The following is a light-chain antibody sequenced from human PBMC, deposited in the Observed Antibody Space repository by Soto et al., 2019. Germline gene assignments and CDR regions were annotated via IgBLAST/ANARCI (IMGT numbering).Light chain of an antibody. CDR2: GAS. Sequence: EIVLTQSPGTLSLSPGERATLSCRASQSVSSNYLAWYQQKPGPTPRLLIYGASSRATGIPYRFSGSGSGTDFTLTISRLEPEDFAVYYCQQYCSSPYTFGQGTKLEIK. J-gene: IGKJ2*01. V-gene: IGKV3-20*01. CDR1: QSVSSNY. CDR3: QQYCSSPYT.